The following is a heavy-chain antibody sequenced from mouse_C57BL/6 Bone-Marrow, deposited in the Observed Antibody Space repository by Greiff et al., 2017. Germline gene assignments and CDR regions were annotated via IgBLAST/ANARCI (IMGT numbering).Heavy chain of an antibody. D-gene: IGHD1-1*01. V-gene: IGHV1-15*01. Sequence: QVQLQQSGAELVRPGASVTLSCKASGYTFTDYEMHWVKQTPVHGLEWIGAIDPENGGTAYNQKFKGKAILTANKSSSTAYLELRSLTSEDSAVYCCKRGIYCYGSYDYWGQGTAPTVTS. J-gene: IGHJ2*01. CDR1: GYTFTDYE. CDR3: KRGIYCYGSYDY. CDR2: IDPENGGT.